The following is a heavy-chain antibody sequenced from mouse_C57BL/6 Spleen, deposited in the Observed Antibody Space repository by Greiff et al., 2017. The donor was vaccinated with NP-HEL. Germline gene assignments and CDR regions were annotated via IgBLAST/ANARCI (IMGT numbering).Heavy chain of an antibody. J-gene: IGHJ1*03. CDR2: INPNNGGT. Sequence: VQLQQSGPELVKPGASVKISCKASGYTFTDYYMNWVKQSHGKSLEWIGDINPNNGGTSYNQKFKGKATLTVDKSSSTAYMELRSLTSEDSAVYCCARVRYGWYFDVWGTGTTVTVSS. V-gene: IGHV1-26*01. CDR3: ARVRYGWYFDV. D-gene: IGHD1-1*01. CDR1: GYTFTDYY.